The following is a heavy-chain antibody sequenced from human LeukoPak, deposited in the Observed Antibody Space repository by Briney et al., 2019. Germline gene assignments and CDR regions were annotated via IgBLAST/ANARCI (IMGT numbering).Heavy chain of an antibody. J-gene: IGHJ4*02. D-gene: IGHD5-12*01. CDR2: INPANGNT. CDR1: GYPFRSYV. CDR3: ARDGYDADGYLDY. V-gene: IGHV1-3*01. Sequence: ASVKVSCKASGYPFRSYVIHWLRQAPGQTLEWTGWINPANGNTKYSRNFQGRVTITRDTSASVVYMELSCLRYEDTAVYYCARDGYDADGYLDYWGQGALVPVSS.